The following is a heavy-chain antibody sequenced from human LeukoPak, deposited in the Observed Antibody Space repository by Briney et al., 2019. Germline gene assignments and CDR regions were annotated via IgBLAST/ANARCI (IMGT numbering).Heavy chain of an antibody. D-gene: IGHD3-22*01. CDR3: ARDPGRGYDI. V-gene: IGHV3-7*01. Sequence: GGSLRLSCTASGFTFRTFWMAWVRQAPGKGLEWVAIIKQDGGEKKSVDSVKGRFTISRDNAKNSLYLQMNSLRAEDTAVYYCARDPGRGYDIWGQGTMVTVSS. CDR1: GFTFRTFW. CDR2: IKQDGGEK. J-gene: IGHJ3*02.